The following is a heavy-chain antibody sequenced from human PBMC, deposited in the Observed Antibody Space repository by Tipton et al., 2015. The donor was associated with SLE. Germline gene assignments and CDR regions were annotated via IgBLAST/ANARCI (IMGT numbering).Heavy chain of an antibody. V-gene: IGHV4-34*01. J-gene: IGHJ5*01. D-gene: IGHD2-15*01. CDR3: ARVRVVAATGWFDS. CDR2: INHSGST. CDR1: GGSFSGYY. Sequence: TLSLTCAVYGGSFSGYYWSWIRQPPGKGLEWIGEINHSGSTNYSPSLKSRVTISVDTSKNQFSLKLSSVTAADTAVYYCARVRVVAATGWFDSWGQGTLVTVSS.